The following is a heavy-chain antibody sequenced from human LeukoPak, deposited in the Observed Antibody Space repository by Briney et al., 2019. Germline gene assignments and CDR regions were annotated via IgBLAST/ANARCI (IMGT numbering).Heavy chain of an antibody. CDR3: ARDGGCCSGGSCYRDY. CDR1: GFTFSSYS. V-gene: IGHV3-21*01. J-gene: IGHJ4*02. D-gene: IGHD2-15*01. Sequence: GGSLRLSCAASGFTFSSYSMNWVRQAPGKGLEWVSSISSSSSYIYYADSVKGRFTISRDNAKNSLYLQMNSLRAEDTAVYYCARDGGCCSGGSCYRDYWGQGTLVTVSS. CDR2: ISSSSSYI.